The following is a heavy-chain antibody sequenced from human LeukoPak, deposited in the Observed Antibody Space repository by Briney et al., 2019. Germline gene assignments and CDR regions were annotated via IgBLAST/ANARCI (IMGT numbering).Heavy chain of an antibody. Sequence: SKTLSLTCAVYGGSFSGYYWSWIRQPPGKGLEWIGEINHSGSTNYNPSLKSRVTISVDTSKNQFSLKLSSVTAADTAVYYCARRLIDYTQRGFDPWGQGTLVTVSS. D-gene: IGHD4-11*01. J-gene: IGHJ5*02. CDR3: ARRLIDYTQRGFDP. CDR1: GGSFSGYY. V-gene: IGHV4-34*01. CDR2: INHSGST.